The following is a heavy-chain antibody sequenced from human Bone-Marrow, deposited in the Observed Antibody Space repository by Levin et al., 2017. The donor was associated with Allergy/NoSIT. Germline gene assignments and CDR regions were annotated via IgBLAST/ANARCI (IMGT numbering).Heavy chain of an antibody. V-gene: IGHV3-30-3*01. J-gene: IGHJ4*02. CDR3: ARADYDYVWGSLQDDY. Sequence: LSLTCAASGFTFSSYAMHWVRQAPGKGLEWVAVISYDGSNKYYADSVKGRFTISRDNSKNTLYLQMNSLRAEDTAVYYCARADYDYVWGSLQDDYWGQGTLVTVSS. CDR2: ISYDGSNK. CDR1: GFTFSSYA. D-gene: IGHD3-16*01.